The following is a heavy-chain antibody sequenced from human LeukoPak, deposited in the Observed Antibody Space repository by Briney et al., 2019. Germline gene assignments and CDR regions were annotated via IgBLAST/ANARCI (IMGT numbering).Heavy chain of an antibody. CDR1: GFTFSSYA. D-gene: IGHD2-21*02. V-gene: IGHV3-33*08. J-gene: IGHJ4*02. Sequence: PGGSLRLSCAASGFTFSSYAMHWVRQAPGKGLEWVAVIWYDGSNKYYADSVKGRFTISRDNSKNTLYLQMNSLRAEDTAVYYCARDYCGGDCYSFDYWGQGTLVTVSS. CDR2: IWYDGSNK. CDR3: ARDYCGGDCYSFDY.